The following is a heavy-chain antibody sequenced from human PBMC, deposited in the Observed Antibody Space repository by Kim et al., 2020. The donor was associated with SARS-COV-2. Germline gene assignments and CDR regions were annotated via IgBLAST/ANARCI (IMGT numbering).Heavy chain of an antibody. V-gene: IGHV3-9*01. CDR1: GFTFDDYA. CDR3: AKDIAPSGYSGYLLVPPLFGYGMDV. CDR2: ISWNSGSI. J-gene: IGHJ6*02. D-gene: IGHD5-12*01. Sequence: GGSLRLSCAASGFTFDDYAMHWVRQAPGKGLEWVSGISWNSGSIGYADSVKGRFTISRDNAKNSLYLQMNSLRAEDTALYYCAKDIAPSGYSGYLLVPPLFGYGMDVWGQGTTVTVSS.